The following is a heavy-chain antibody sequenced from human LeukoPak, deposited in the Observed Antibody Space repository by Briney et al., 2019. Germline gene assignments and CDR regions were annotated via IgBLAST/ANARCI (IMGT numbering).Heavy chain of an antibody. CDR1: GFTFDDYG. J-gene: IGHJ6*03. CDR3: ARGFRAVTTDTPTYYFYYYMDV. Sequence: GGSLRLSCAAPGFTFDDYGMSWVRQVPGKGLEWVSGINWSGGSTGYADSVKGRFTISRDNAKNSLYLQMNSLRAEDTALYYCARGFRAVTTDTPTYYFYYYMDVWGKGTTVTVSS. CDR2: INWSGGST. V-gene: IGHV3-20*04. D-gene: IGHD4-17*01.